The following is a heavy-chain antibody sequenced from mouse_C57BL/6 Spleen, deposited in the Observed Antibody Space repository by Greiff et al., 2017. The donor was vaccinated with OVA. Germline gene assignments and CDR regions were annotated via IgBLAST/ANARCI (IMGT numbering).Heavy chain of an antibody. V-gene: IGHV1-54*01. Sequence: QVQLQQSGAELVRPGTSVKVSCKASGYAFTNYLIAWVKQRPGQGLEWIGVINPGSGGTNYHEKFKGQATMTADKSASTAYMQLSSLTSEDSAVYVCARTTDYYGSSYFDYWGQGTTLTVSS. CDR3: ARTTDYYGSSYFDY. CDR1: GYAFTNYL. CDR2: INPGSGGT. J-gene: IGHJ2*01. D-gene: IGHD1-1*01.